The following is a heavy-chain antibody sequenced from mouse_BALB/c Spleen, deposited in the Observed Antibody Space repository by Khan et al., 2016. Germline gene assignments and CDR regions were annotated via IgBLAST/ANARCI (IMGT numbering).Heavy chain of an antibody. J-gene: IGHJ2*01. V-gene: IGHV5-17*02. CDR3: ARADY. CDR2: ISSGSSTI. CDR1: GFTFSRFG. Sequence: EVELVESGGGLVQPGGSRKLSCAASGFTFSRFGMHWVRQAPEKGLEWVAYISSGSSTIYYADTLKGRFTISRDNPKNALFLQMTSLRSEDTAMYYCARADYWGQGTTLTVSS.